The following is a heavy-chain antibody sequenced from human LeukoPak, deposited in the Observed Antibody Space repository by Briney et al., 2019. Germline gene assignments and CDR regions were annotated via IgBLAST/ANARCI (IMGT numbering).Heavy chain of an antibody. Sequence: GGSLRLSCAASGFTFSIYAMGWVRQAPGKGLEWVSTITDSGGATYHADSVKGRFTISRDNSKNTLYLQMNSLRAEDTAVYYCAQRAQLPKRHFDYWGQGTLVTVSS. J-gene: IGHJ4*02. D-gene: IGHD2-2*01. CDR2: ITDSGGAT. CDR1: GFTFSIYA. V-gene: IGHV3-23*01. CDR3: AQRAQLPKRHFDY.